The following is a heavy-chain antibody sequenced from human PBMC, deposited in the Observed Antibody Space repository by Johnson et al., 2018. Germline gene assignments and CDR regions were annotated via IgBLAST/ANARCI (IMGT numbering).Heavy chain of an antibody. CDR2: ISSSGSII. Sequence: QVQLVQSGGGLVKPGGSLRLSCAASGFTFSDYYMSWIRQAPGKGLGWASYISSSGSIIYYADSVKGRSTISRNNPKNSLYLQSNSLGVEDTALYYCAKSYGDYGRGYGMGGWGQGTTVTVSS. CDR3: AKSYGDYGRGYGMGG. CDR1: GFTFSDYY. J-gene: IGHJ6*02. D-gene: IGHD4-17*01. V-gene: IGHV3-11*04.